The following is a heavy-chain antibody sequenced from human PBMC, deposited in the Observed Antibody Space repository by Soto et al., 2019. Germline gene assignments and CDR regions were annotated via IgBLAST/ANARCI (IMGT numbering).Heavy chain of an antibody. V-gene: IGHV4-31*03. CDR1: GDSIRSRDLY. Sequence: SETLSLTCTVSGDSIRSRDLYWSWIRQHPGKGLEWIGYISYSGATFYNPSLKSRVSISIDTSRNQFSLKMRSVTATDTAVYYCARDYGGYCSGGNCYGMDIWGQGTTVTVSS. D-gene: IGHD2-15*01. CDR3: ARDYGGYCSGGNCYGMDI. J-gene: IGHJ6*02. CDR2: ISYSGAT.